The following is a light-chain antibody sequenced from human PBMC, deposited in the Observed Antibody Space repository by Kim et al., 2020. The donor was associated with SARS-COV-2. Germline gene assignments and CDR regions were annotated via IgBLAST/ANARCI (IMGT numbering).Light chain of an antibody. Sequence: LSPGQIATLSCRASPSVSSTYFAWYQQQPGQAPRLLIYGASNSATGIPDRFSGSGSGTDFTLTISRLEPEDFVVYYCQQYGSAPRTFGQGTKLEI. CDR1: PSVSSTY. CDR2: GAS. CDR3: QQYGSAPRT. J-gene: IGKJ2*01. V-gene: IGKV3-20*01.